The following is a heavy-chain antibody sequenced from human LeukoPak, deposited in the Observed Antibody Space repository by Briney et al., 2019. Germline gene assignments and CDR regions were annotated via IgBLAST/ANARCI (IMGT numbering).Heavy chain of an antibody. V-gene: IGHV3-33*01. CDR3: ARDCPYSSGWLNGMDV. D-gene: IGHD6-19*01. CDR1: GFTFSSYG. Sequence: PGRSLRLSCAASGFTFSSYGMRWVRQAPGKGLEWVAVIWYDGSNKYYADSVKGRFTISRDNSKNTLYLQMNSLRAEDTAVYYCARDCPYSSGWLNGMDVWGQGTTVTVS. J-gene: IGHJ6*02. CDR2: IWYDGSNK.